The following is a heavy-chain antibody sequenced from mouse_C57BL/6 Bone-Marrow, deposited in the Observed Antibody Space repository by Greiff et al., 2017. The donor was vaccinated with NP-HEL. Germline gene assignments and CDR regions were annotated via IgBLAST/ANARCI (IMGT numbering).Heavy chain of an antibody. V-gene: IGHV1-62-2*01. CDR1: GYTFTEYT. CDR2: FYPGSGSI. J-gene: IGHJ4*01. Sequence: VMLVESGAELVKPGASVKLSCKASGYTFTEYTIHWVKQRSGQGLEWIGWFYPGSGSIKYNEKFKDKASLTADKSSSTVYMELSRLTSEDSAVYFCARHEDARGNFYAMDYWGQGTSVTVSS. CDR3: ARHEDARGNFYAMDY. D-gene: IGHD2-1*01.